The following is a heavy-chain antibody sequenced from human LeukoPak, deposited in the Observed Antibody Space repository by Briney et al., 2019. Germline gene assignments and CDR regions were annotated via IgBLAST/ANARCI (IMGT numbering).Heavy chain of an antibody. CDR2: IYHNGIT. D-gene: IGHD3-10*01. V-gene: IGHV4-59*11. J-gene: IGHJ3*02. CDR1: GVSISTHY. CDR3: AKSNGYGLVDI. Sequence: SETLSLTCNVSGVSISTHYWSWIRQSPGRGLEWIGYIYHNGITSYNPSLKSRVTISIDTSKNEFSLKLTSVIAADTAVYYCAKSNGYGLVDIWGQGTMVTVSS.